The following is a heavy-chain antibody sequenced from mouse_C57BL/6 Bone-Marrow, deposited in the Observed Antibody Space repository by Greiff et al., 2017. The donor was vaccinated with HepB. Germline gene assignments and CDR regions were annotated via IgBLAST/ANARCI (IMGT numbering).Heavy chain of an antibody. V-gene: IGHV1-69*01. CDR3: AIDGDYGY. CDR2: IDPSASYT. CDR1: GYTFTSYW. J-gene: IGHJ2*01. Sequence: VQLQQPGAELVMPGASVKLSCKASGYTFTSYWMHWVKQRPGQGLEWIGEIDPSASYTNYNHKFKGNSTLTVDKSSSPAYMQLSSLTSEDSAVFYSAIDGDYGYWGQGTTLTVSS. D-gene: IGHD2-13*01.